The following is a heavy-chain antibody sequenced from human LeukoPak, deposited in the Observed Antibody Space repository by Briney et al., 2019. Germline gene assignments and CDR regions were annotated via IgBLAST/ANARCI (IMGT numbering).Heavy chain of an antibody. V-gene: IGHV3-23*01. D-gene: IGHD6-13*01. CDR2: ISGGGGST. CDR1: GFTFSSFA. Sequence: TGGSLRLSCEASGFTFSSFAVNWVRQAPGKGLEWISGISGGGGSTYYADSVKGRFTISRDDSKSTLYLQMNSLRAEDTAVYYCARDRVGAAGSDFYYYGMDVWGQGTTVTVSS. J-gene: IGHJ6*02. CDR3: ARDRVGAAGSDFYYYGMDV.